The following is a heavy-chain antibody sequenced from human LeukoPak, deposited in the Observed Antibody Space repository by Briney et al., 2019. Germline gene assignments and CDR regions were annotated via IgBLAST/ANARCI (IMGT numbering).Heavy chain of an antibody. J-gene: IGHJ3*02. CDR2: IYYSGST. D-gene: IGHD1-1*01. CDR1: GYSISSGYY. Sequence: SETLSLTCTVSGYSISSGYYWGWIRQHPGKGLEWIGYIYYSGSTYYNPSLKSRVTISVDTSKNQFSLKLSSVTAADTAVYYCARLAPSFGTTGPHDAFDIWGQGTMVTVSS. CDR3: ARLAPSFGTTGPHDAFDI. V-gene: IGHV4-31*03.